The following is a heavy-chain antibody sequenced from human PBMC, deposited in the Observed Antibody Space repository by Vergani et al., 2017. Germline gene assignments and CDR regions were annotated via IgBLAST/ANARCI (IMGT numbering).Heavy chain of an antibody. CDR2: ISGSGGST. V-gene: IGHV3-23*01. J-gene: IGHJ6*03. CDR3: AKGTLFLPYYMDV. D-gene: IGHD3-10*02. CDR1: GFTFSSYA. Sequence: EVQLLESGGGLVQPGGSLRLSCAASGFTFSSYAMSWVRPAPGQGLEWVSAISGSGGSTYYADSVKGRFTISRDNSKNTLYLQMNSLRAEDTAVYYCAKGTLFLPYYMDVWGKGTTVTVSS.